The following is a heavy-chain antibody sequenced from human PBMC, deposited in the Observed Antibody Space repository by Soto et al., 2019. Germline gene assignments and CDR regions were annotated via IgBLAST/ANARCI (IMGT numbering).Heavy chain of an antibody. Sequence: ASVKVSCKASGYTSTGYYMHWVRQAPGQGLEWMGWINHNSGDTSYAQKFQGRVIMTRDTSISTAYMELSGLRSDDTAVYYCARGFYYDSGYWAAFDIWGQGTMVTVSS. CDR2: INHNSGDT. J-gene: IGHJ3*02. V-gene: IGHV1-2*02. CDR1: GYTSTGYY. CDR3: ARGFYYDSGYWAAFDI. D-gene: IGHD3-22*01.